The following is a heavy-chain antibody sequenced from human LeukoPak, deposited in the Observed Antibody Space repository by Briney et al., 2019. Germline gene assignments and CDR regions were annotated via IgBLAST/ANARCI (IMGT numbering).Heavy chain of an antibody. V-gene: IGHV3-30*02. J-gene: IGHJ3*02. CDR3: AKAWGGITMIPRGDAFDI. D-gene: IGHD3-22*01. Sequence: GGSLRLSCAASGFTFSSYWMSWVRQAPGKGLEWVAFIRYDGSNKYYADSVKGRFTISRDNSKNTLYLQMNSLRAEDTAVYYCAKAWGGITMIPRGDAFDIWGQGTMVTVSS. CDR1: GFTFSSYW. CDR2: IRYDGSNK.